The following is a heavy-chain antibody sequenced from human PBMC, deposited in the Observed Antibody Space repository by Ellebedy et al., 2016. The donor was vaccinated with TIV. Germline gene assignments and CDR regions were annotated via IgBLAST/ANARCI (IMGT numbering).Heavy chain of an antibody. D-gene: IGHD2-15*01. Sequence: AASVKVSCKASGYTFTSQEIAWVRQATGQSPEWMGWVHPYNGDTCYAQQFQGRITITTDTSRSTAYMELGSLKSGDTAVYYCARGARFCSGGSCYVCDLWGQGTLVTVSS. J-gene: IGHJ5*02. CDR3: ARGARFCSGGSCYVCDL. V-gene: IGHV1-8*03. CDR1: GYTFTSQE. CDR2: VHPYNGDT.